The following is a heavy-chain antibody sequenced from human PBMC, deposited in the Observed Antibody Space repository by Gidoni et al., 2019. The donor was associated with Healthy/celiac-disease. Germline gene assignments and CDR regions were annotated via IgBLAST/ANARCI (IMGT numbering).Heavy chain of an antibody. V-gene: IGHV4-59*01. CDR3: ASSDSSGLAIGY. CDR1: GGSIRSYY. Sequence: QVQLQESGPGLVKPSETLSLTCPVSGGSIRSYYWSWIRQPPGKGLEWIGYIYYSGSTNYNPSLKSRVTISVDTSKNQFSLKLSSVTAADTAVYYCASSDSSGLAIGYWGQGTLVTVSS. CDR2: IYYSGST. D-gene: IGHD6-19*01. J-gene: IGHJ4*02.